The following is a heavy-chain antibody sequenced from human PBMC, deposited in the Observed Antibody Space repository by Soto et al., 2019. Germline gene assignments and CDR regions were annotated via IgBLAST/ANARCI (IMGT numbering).Heavy chain of an antibody. V-gene: IGHV4-30-4*01. CDR1: GGSISSGDYY. CDR2: IYYSGST. J-gene: IGHJ6*02. D-gene: IGHD3-10*01. Sequence: QVQLQESGPGLVKPSQTLSLTCTVSGGSISSGDYYWSWIRQPPGKGLEWIGYIYYSGSTYYNPSLKSRVTMSVDRSKNQFSLDLRSLTAADTAVYYCARNSGRGNFGYYGMDVWGQGTTVTVSS. CDR3: ARNSGRGNFGYYGMDV.